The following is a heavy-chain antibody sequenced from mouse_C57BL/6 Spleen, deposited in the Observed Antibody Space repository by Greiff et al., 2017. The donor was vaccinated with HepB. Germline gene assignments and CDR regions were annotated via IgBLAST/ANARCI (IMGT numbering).Heavy chain of an antibody. CDR3: AKNEDGWYFDV. J-gene: IGHJ1*03. Sequence: VQRVESGPGLVQPSQSLSITCTVSGFSLTSYGVHWVRQSPGKGLEWLGVIWRGGSTDYNAAFMSRLSITKDNSKSQVFFKMNSLQADDTAIYYCAKNEDGWYFDVWGTGTTVTVSS. D-gene: IGHD2-3*01. CDR1: GFSLTSYG. CDR2: IWRGGST. V-gene: IGHV2-5*01.